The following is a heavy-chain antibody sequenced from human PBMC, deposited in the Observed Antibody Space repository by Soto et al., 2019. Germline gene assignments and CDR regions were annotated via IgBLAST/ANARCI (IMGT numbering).Heavy chain of an antibody. Sequence: EVQLVESGGGLVQPGGSLRLSCVASGFTCSSYSMNWVRQAPGKGLEWVSYISANSRTIHYADSVRGRFTVSRANAKNSLYLQMRSLRDEATAVYYCARKLACAFDYWVQGTLLSV. CDR1: GFTCSSYS. CDR2: ISANSRTI. CDR3: ARKLACAFDY. V-gene: IGHV3-48*02. J-gene: IGHJ4*02.